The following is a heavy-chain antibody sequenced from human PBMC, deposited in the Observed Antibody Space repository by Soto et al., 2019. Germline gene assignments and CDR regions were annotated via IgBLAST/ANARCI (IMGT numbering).Heavy chain of an antibody. CDR3: ARVWGSSSLDP. CDR2: MNPNSGNT. Sequence: ASVEVSFKASGCTFTSYDINWVRQATGQALEWMGWMNPNSGNTGYAQKFQGRVTMTRNTSISTAYMELSSLRSEDTAVYYCARVWGSSSLDPWGQGTLVTVSS. J-gene: IGHJ5*02. V-gene: IGHV1-8*01. CDR1: GCTFTSYD. D-gene: IGHD6-13*01.